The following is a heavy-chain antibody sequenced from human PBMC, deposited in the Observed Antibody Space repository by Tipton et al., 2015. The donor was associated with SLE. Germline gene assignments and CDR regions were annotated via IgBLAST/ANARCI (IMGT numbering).Heavy chain of an antibody. CDR1: GGSFSGYY. CDR3: ARVRAAAGTGWYLDL. V-gene: IGHV4-34*01. D-gene: IGHD6-13*01. Sequence: TLSLTCAVYGGSFSGYYWSWIRQPPGKGLEWIGEINHSGSTNYNPSLKSRVTISVDTSKNQFSLKLSSVTAADTAVYYCARVRAAAGTGWYLDLWGRGTLVTVSS. J-gene: IGHJ2*01. CDR2: INHSGST.